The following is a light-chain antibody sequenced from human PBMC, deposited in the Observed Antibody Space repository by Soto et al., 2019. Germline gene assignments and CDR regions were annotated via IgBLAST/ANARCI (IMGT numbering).Light chain of an antibody. CDR2: EVS. CDR3: MQSTQLPPT. V-gene: IGKV2-24*01. Sequence: DIVMTQTPLSAPVTLGQPASISCRSSQSLVHSDGNTYLSWLQQRPGQPPQLLIYEVSTRVSGVPDRFSGSGSGTDFTLEISRVETDDVGIYYCMQSTQLPPTFGQGTRLGIE. J-gene: IGKJ5*01. CDR1: QSLVHSDGNTY.